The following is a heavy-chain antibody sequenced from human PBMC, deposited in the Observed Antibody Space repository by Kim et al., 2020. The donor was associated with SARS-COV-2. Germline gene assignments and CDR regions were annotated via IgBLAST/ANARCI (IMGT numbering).Heavy chain of an antibody. CDR1: GFTFSSYS. V-gene: IGHV3-48*04. D-gene: IGHD3-9*01. CDR2: ISSSSSTI. CDR3: ARDRRMYDILTGYRGDY. J-gene: IGHJ4*02. Sequence: GGSLRLSCAASGFTFSSYSMNWVRQAPGKGLEWFSYISSSSSTIYYADSVKGRFTISRDNAKNSLYLQMNSLRAEDTAVYYCARDRRMYDILTGYRGDYWGQGTLVTVSS.